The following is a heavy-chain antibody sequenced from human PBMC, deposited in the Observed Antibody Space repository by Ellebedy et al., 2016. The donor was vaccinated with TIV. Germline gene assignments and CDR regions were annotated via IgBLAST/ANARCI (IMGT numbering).Heavy chain of an antibody. J-gene: IGHJ4*02. Sequence: GESLKISCAASGLSFSTSWMHWVRQAPGKGLEWVSRISGDGTSTCYADSVKGRFTTSRDNARNTLYLQMDSLGVEDTAVYFCARDRYSSGDYWGQGTLVTVSS. D-gene: IGHD6-6*01. CDR1: GLSFSTSW. CDR2: ISGDGTST. CDR3: ARDRYSSGDY. V-gene: IGHV3-74*01.